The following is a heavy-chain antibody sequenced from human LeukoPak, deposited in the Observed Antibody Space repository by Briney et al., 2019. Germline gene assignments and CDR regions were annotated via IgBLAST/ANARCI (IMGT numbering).Heavy chain of an antibody. V-gene: IGHV3-48*04. J-gene: IGHJ4*02. CDR2: ISSSSSTI. D-gene: IGHD3-22*01. CDR1: GFTFSSYS. CDR3: ARAITYYYDSSGYFVDY. Sequence: GGSLRLSCAASGFTFSSYSMNWVRQAPGKGLEWVSYISSSSSTIYYADSVKGRFTISRDNAKNSLYLQMNSLRVEDTAVYYCARAITYYYDSSGYFVDYWGQGTLVTVSS.